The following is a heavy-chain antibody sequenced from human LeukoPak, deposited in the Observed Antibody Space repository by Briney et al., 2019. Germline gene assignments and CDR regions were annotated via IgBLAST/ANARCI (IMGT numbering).Heavy chain of an antibody. CDR3: ARALGAFDI. V-gene: IGHV4-34*01. CDR2: ISQNGAS. J-gene: IGHJ3*02. CDR1: GGSLSFYY. Sequence: SETLSLTCGVSGGSLSFYYWSWIRQSPGKGLEWIAEISQNGASNYNMSLKSRVTISLDKSKNQVSLKLNSVTAADTAVYYCARALGAFDIWGQGTMVTVSS.